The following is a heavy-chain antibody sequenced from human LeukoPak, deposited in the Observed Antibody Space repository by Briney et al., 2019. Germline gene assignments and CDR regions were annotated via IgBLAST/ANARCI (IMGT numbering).Heavy chain of an antibody. Sequence: GRSLRLSCAPSGFNFNTFSLHWVRQAPGKGLEWVALISYDGSNKNYASSVKGRFTISRDNSRNTLYLQMNSLRAEDTAVYYCARGIAQTTLNAFDIWGQGTEVIVSS. CDR1: GFNFNTFS. CDR2: ISYDGSNK. V-gene: IGHV3-30*04. D-gene: IGHD4-11*01. J-gene: IGHJ3*02. CDR3: ARGIAQTTLNAFDI.